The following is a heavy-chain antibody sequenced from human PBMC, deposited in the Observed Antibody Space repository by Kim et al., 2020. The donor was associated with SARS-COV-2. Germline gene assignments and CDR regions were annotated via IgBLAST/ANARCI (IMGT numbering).Heavy chain of an antibody. CDR1: GFTFSSYA. J-gene: IGHJ4*02. D-gene: IGHD4-17*01. V-gene: IGHV3-23*01. Sequence: GGSLRLSCAASGFTFSSYAMSWVRQAPGKGLEWVSAISGSGGSTYYADSVKGRFTISRDNSKNTLYLQMNSLRAEDTAVYYCASYGGNSGTPKYYFDYWGQGTLVTVSS. CDR3: ASYGGNSGTPKYYFDY. CDR2: ISGSGGST.